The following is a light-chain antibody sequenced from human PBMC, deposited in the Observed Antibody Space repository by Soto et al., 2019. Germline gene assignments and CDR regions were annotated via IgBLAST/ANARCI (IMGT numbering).Light chain of an antibody. Sequence: QSVLTQPPSASGTPGQRVTISCSGSTSNLGSNFVYWYQQVPGAAPKLLISRNDQRPSGVPDRFSGSKSGTSASQAISGLRSEDEADYHCAAWDDSLSGVVFGGGTKLTVL. V-gene: IGLV1-47*01. CDR2: RND. J-gene: IGLJ3*02. CDR3: AAWDDSLSGVV. CDR1: TSNLGSNF.